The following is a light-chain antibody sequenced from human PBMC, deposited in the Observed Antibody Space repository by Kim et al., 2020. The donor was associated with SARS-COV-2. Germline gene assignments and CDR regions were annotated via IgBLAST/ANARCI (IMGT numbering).Light chain of an antibody. CDR3: QVWDRSSDYVF. CDR1: DIGTKS. V-gene: IGLV3-21*04. Sequence: SYELTQPPSVSVAPGKTARITCWGNDIGTKSVHWYQARPGQAPVMVIYYNTDRPSGIPERVSGSNSGNTATLTISGVEPGDGADYYCQVWDRSSDYVFFGGGTQLTVL. CDR2: YNT. J-gene: IGLJ2*01.